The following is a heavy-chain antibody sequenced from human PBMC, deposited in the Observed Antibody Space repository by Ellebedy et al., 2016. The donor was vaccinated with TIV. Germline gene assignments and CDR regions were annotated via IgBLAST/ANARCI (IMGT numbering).Heavy chain of an antibody. Sequence: PGGSLRLSCAVSGLGFGSYAMSWVRRAPGKGLEWVSVISSTFYTSYAESVKGRFTISRDNPKHTVFLQMNSLRAEDTAIYYCETTYYGSGISPFDSWGQGTLVTVSS. CDR2: ISSTFYT. V-gene: IGHV3-23*01. J-gene: IGHJ4*02. CDR1: GLGFGSYA. D-gene: IGHD3-10*01. CDR3: ETTYYGSGISPFDS.